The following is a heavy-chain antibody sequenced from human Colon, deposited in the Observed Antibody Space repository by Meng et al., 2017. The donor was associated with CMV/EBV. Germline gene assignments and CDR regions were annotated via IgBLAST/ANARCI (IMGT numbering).Heavy chain of an antibody. Sequence: VELEESVPGLVKPSETRYLPCTVSGGFISHSYWSWIRQPAGEGLEWLGRISTNRKTDYNPSLNSRATIWLDTSNNQFSLKLTSVTAADTAVYYCVRGGYSGTQTGGVQEYWGQGTLVTVSS. CDR1: GGFISHSY. CDR2: ISTNRKT. V-gene: IGHV4-4*07. CDR3: VRGGYSGTQTGGVQEY. J-gene: IGHJ4*02. D-gene: IGHD5-12*01.